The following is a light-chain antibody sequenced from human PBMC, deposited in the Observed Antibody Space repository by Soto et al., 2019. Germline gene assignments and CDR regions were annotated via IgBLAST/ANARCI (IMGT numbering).Light chain of an antibody. Sequence: QSVLTQPASVSGSPGQSITISCTGTSSDVGGYNYVSWYQLHPGKAPKLMVYEVSNRPSGVSIRFSGSKSGNTASLTISGLQAEDEADYYCSSYTSSTAYVFGTGTKVTVL. J-gene: IGLJ1*01. CDR1: SSDVGGYNY. CDR3: SSYTSSTAYV. V-gene: IGLV2-14*01. CDR2: EVS.